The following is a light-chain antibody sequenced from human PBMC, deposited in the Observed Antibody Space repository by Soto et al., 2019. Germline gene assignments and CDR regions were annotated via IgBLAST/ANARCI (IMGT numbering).Light chain of an antibody. CDR3: QTWDTGIRV. CDR2: VNTDGSH. J-gene: IGLJ2*01. CDR1: SGHSRYA. V-gene: IGLV4-69*01. Sequence: QLVLTQPPSASASLGASVKLTCTLSSGHSRYAIAWHQQQPEKGPRYLMKVNTDGSHNKGDGIPDRFSASSSGAERYLTISSLQFEDEADYYCQTWDTGIRVFGGGTKVTVL.